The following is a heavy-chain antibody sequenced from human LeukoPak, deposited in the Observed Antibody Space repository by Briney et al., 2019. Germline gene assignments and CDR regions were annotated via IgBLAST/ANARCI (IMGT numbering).Heavy chain of an antibody. Sequence: SETLSLTCTVSGGSISSYYWSWIRQPPGKGLEWIGYIYYSGSTNYNPSLKSRVTISVDTSKNQFSLKLSSVTAADTAAYYCARIEDGSLFDPWGQGTLVTVSS. V-gene: IGHV4-59*01. J-gene: IGHJ5*02. CDR2: IYYSGST. CDR1: GGSISSYY. D-gene: IGHD5-12*01. CDR3: ARIEDGSLFDP.